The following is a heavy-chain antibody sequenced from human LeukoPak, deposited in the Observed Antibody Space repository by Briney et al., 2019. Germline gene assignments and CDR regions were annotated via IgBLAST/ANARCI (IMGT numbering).Heavy chain of an antibody. V-gene: IGHV3-73*01. CDR1: GFTFSGSA. CDR3: TGNYYGSGSYADFDY. D-gene: IGHD3-10*01. J-gene: IGHJ4*02. Sequence: GGSLRLSCAASGFTFSGSALHWVRQASGKGLEWVGRIRSTANGYATAYAASVKGRFTISRDDSKNTAYLQMDSLKTEGTAVYYCTGNYYGSGSYADFDYWGQGTLVTVSS. CDR2: IRSTANGYAT.